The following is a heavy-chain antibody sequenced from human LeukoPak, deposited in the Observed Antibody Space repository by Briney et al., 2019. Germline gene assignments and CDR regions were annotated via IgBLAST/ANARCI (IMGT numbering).Heavy chain of an antibody. J-gene: IGHJ4*02. CDR3: ARARLGTVTGYHFDY. CDR1: GFTFSNFF. D-gene: IGHD3-9*01. Sequence: GGSLRLSCAASGFTFSNFFMHWVRQAPGKGLEWVALIWYDGSKTYYVDSVKGRFTISRDNSEDTVYLQMNSLRAEDTAVYHCARARLGTVTGYHFDYWGQGIPVTVSS. V-gene: IGHV3-33*01. CDR2: IWYDGSKT.